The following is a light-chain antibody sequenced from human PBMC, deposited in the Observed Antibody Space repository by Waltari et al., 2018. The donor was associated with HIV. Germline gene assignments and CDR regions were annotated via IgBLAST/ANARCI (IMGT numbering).Light chain of an antibody. CDR2: WAS. CDR1: QSVLSSSNNKNY. Sequence: DILLTLSPDSLAVSLGARAPINCKSSQSVLSSSNNKNYLVGYQQKPGQPPKLLIYWASTRESGVPDRFSGSGSGTDFTLTISSLQAEDVAVYYCQQYYSTPWTFGQGTKVEVK. J-gene: IGKJ1*01. V-gene: IGKV4-1*01. CDR3: QQYYSTPWT.